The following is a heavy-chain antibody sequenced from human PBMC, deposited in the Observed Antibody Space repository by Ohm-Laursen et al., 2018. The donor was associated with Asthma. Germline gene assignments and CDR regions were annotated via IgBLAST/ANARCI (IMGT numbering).Heavy chain of an antibody. Sequence: GTLSLTCTLSGASFSTYYWSWIRQPPGKGLEWIGYIYYSGSTNYSPSLKSRVTISVDTSKNQFSLKLSSVTAADTAVYYCAREAPHDAFDIWGQGTMVTVSS. CDR2: IYYSGST. CDR1: GASFSTYY. J-gene: IGHJ3*02. V-gene: IGHV4-59*12. CDR3: AREAPHDAFDI.